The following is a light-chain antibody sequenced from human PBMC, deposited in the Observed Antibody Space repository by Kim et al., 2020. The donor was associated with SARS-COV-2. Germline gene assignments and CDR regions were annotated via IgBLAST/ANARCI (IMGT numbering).Light chain of an antibody. J-gene: IGKJ1*01. CDR1: QTVSGW. CDR3: QQYYTYWT. Sequence: DIQMTQSPSTLSASVGDRVTITCRASQTVSGWLAWYQQKPGKAPKVLIYEASTLESGAPSRFSGSGSGTEFTLTISSLQPDDVGTYYCQQYYTYWTFGQGTKVDI. V-gene: IGKV1-5*01. CDR2: EAS.